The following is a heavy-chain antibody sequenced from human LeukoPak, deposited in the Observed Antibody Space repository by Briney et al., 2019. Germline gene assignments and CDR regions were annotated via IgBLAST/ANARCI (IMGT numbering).Heavy chain of an antibody. CDR2: IYTDGT. D-gene: IGHD3-22*01. V-gene: IGHV3-66*01. J-gene: IGHJ4*02. CDR1: GFTVSSNY. Sequence: GGSLRLSCAGSGFTVSSNYMTWVRQAPGKGLEFVSVIYTDGTYYSDAVKGRFIISRDNSKNTLYLQMNSLRAEDTAVYYCAWDHYDVSGYCPLCFWGRGILATVSS. CDR3: AWDHYDVSGYCPLCF.